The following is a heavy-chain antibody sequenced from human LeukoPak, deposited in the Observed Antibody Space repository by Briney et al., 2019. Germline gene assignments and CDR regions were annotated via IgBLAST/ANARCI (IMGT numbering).Heavy chain of an antibody. J-gene: IGHJ4*02. CDR2: VSGSTAGGHT. D-gene: IGHD1-7*01. V-gene: IGHV3-23*01. CDR3: AKVKMKNLAYFDS. Sequence: GGSLRLSCVASGFTFSNYAMTWVRQAPGKGLGWVSSVSGSTAGGHTYYADSVRGRFTVSRDESKNTLTLLMSSLRAEDTAIYYCAKVKMKNLAYFDSWGQGTLVTVSS. CDR1: GFTFSNYA.